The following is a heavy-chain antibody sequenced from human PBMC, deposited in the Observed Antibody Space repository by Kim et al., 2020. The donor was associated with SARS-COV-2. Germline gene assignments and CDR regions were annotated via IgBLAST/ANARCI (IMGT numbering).Heavy chain of an antibody. J-gene: IGHJ4*02. V-gene: IGHV3-30*04. CDR1: GFTFSSYA. Sequence: GGSLRLSCAASGFTFSSYAMHWVRQAPGKGLEWVAVISYDGSNKYYADSVKGRFTISRDNSKNTLYLQMNSLRAEDTAVYYCARDGEGMATQNKFYFDYWGQGTLVTVSS. CDR3: ARDGEGMATQNKFYFDY. CDR2: ISYDGSNK. D-gene: IGHD5-12*01.